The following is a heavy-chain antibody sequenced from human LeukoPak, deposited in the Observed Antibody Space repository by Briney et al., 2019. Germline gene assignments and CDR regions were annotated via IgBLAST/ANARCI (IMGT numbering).Heavy chain of an antibody. D-gene: IGHD1-1*01. CDR2: INPNSGGT. CDR1: GYTFTGYY. CDR3: ANERNGLDV. J-gene: IGHJ6*02. V-gene: IGHV1-2*02. Sequence: ASVKVSCKASGYTFTGYYMHWVRQAPGQGLEWMGWINPNSGGTNYAQKFQGRVTMTRDTSTSTVYMELSSLRSEDTAVYFCANERNGLDVWGQGTRVTVSS.